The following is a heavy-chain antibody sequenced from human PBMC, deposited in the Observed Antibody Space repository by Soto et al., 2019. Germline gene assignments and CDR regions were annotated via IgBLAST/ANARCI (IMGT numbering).Heavy chain of an antibody. D-gene: IGHD3-22*01. V-gene: IGHV3-23*01. CDR1: GFTFSSYA. CDR2: VSGSGVNT. J-gene: IGHJ4*02. CDR3: ARGYYYDSSGSLGY. Sequence: GGSLRLSCAASGFTFSSYAMNWVRQAPGKGPEWVSIVSGSGVNTYYADSVKGRFTISRDNSKNTLYLQMNSLRAEDTAVYYCARGYYYDSSGSLGYWGQGTLVTVSS.